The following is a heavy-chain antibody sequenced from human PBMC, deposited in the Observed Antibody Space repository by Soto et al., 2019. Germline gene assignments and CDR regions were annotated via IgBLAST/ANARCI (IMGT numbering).Heavy chain of an antibody. CDR3: ATSDILTGLGHNDY. V-gene: IGHV4-59*01. Sequence: SETLSLTCTVSGGSISSYSWSWIRQPPGKGLEWIGYIYYSGSTNYNPSLKSRVTISIDTSKKQFSLKLSSVTAADTAVYYCATSDILTGLGHNDYWGQGTLVTVSS. D-gene: IGHD3-9*01. J-gene: IGHJ4*02. CDR1: GGSISSYS. CDR2: IYYSGST.